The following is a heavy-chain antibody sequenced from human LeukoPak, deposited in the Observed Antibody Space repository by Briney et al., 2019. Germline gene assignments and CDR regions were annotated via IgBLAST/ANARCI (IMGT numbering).Heavy chain of an antibody. CDR1: GFTFSSYG. V-gene: IGHV3-30*18. CDR2: ISYDGSNK. D-gene: IGHD3-3*01. CDR3: AKDGYYDSWSGYLRTTRALYYYYGMDV. Sequence: GGSLRLSCAASGFTFSSYGMHWVRQAPGKGLEWVAVISYDGSNKYYADSVKGRFTISRDNSKNTLYLQMNSLRAEDTAVYYCAKDGYYDSWSGYLRTTRALYYYYGMDVWGQGTTVTVSS. J-gene: IGHJ6*02.